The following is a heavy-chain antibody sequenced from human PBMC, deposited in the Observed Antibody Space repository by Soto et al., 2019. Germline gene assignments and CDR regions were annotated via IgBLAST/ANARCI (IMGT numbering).Heavy chain of an antibody. D-gene: IGHD3-3*01. J-gene: IGHJ6*02. CDR3: ARDGWDSIFGYYYGMDV. Sequence: GGSLRLSCAASGFTFSSYSMNWVRQAPGKGLEWVSSISSSSSYIYYADSVKGRFTISRENAKNSLYLQMNSLRAEDTAVYYCARDGWDSIFGYYYGMDVWGQGTTVTVSS. V-gene: IGHV3-21*01. CDR2: ISSSSSYI. CDR1: GFTFSSYS.